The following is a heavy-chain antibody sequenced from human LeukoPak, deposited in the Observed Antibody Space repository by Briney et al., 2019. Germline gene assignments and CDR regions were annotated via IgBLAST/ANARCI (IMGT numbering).Heavy chain of an antibody. CDR1: GFTFSSYE. CDR2: ISSSGSTI. CDR3: ARDTPDYDILTGYYINYFDY. V-gene: IGHV3-48*03. Sequence: PGGSLRLSCAASGFTFSSYEMNWVRQAPGKGLEWVSYISSSGSTIYYADSVKGRFTISRDNAKNSLYLQMNSLRAEDTVVYYCARDTPDYDILTGYYINYFDYWGQGTLVTVSS. J-gene: IGHJ4*02. D-gene: IGHD3-9*01.